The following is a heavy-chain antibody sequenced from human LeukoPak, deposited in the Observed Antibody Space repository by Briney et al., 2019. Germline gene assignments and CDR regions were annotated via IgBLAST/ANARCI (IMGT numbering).Heavy chain of an antibody. CDR1: GFTFSSYG. CDR3: ARGGYRYMDV. V-gene: IGHV3-30*03. CDR2: ISYDGSNK. Sequence: GGSLRLSCAASGFTFSSYGMHWVRQAPGKGLEWVAVISYDGSNKYYADSVKGRFTISRDNSKNTLYLQMNSLRAEDTAVYYCARGGYRYMDVWGKGTTVTVSS. J-gene: IGHJ6*03. D-gene: IGHD3-16*02.